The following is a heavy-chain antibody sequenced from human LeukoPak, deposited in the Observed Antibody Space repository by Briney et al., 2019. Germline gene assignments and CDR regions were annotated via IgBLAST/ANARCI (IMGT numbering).Heavy chain of an antibody. D-gene: IGHD2-15*01. CDR1: GYTFTSYG. J-gene: IGHJ5*02. Sequence: ASVKVSCKASGYTFTSYGISWVRQAPGQGLEWRGWISAYNGNTNYAQNLQGTVTMTTDTSTSTAYMELRSLRSDDTAVYYCARTDIVVVVAATMYNWFDPWGQGTLVTVSS. CDR3: ARTDIVVVVAATMYNWFDP. CDR2: ISAYNGNT. V-gene: IGHV1-18*01.